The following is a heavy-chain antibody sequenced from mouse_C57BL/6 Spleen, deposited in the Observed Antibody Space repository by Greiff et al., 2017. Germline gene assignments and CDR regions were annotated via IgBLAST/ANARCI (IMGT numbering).Heavy chain of an antibody. CDR2: IYPGSGHT. D-gene: IGHD1-1*02. Sequence: QVQLQQSGAELVRPGASVKLSCKASGYTFTDYYINWVKQRPGQGLEWIARIYPGSGHTYYNEKFKGKATLTAEKSSSTAYMQRSSLTSEDSAFYFCAREKLLWGAMDYRGQGTSVTVSS. CDR1: GYTFTDYY. J-gene: IGHJ4*01. V-gene: IGHV1-76*01. CDR3: AREKLLWGAMDY.